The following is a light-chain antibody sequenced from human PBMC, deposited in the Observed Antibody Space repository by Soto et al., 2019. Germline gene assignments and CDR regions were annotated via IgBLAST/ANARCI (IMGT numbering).Light chain of an antibody. V-gene: IGKV3-20*01. CDR2: CSS. CDR3: KQYGMSPLIA. Sequence: EIVLTQSPGTLSLSPGERATPSCRSSHSFISSYLAWYQQKPGYAPRLLIFCSSSRSTGIPDRFRGSGSGIDFNHTIRRLEPEDFAVYYCKQYGMSPLIAFAPGTLLEI. J-gene: IGKJ5*01. CDR1: HSFISSY.